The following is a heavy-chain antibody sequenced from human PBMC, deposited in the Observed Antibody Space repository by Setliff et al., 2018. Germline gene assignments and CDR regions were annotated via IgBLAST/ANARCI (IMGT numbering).Heavy chain of an antibody. V-gene: IGHV3-7*01. Sequence: GGSLRLSCGASGFTYNNDWVSWVRQAPGKGLEWLASINPDGSEKYYVDSVKGRFTISRDNAKTSLSLQMNSLRTEDTAVYYCFGAGTCSYWGQGTLVTVSS. CDR2: INPDGSEK. J-gene: IGHJ4*02. CDR1: GFTYNNDW. CDR3: FGAGTCSY. D-gene: IGHD3-10*01.